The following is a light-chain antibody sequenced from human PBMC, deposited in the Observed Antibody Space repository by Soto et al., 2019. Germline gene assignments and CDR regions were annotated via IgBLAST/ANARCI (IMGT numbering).Light chain of an antibody. V-gene: IGLV2-18*02. Sequence: QSALTQPPSVSGSPGQSVTISCTGTSSDVGSYNRVSWYQQSPGTAPKLMIYEVSDRPSGVPDRFSGSKSGNTASLTISGLQAEDEAEYYCSSYTSSSTLVFGGGIKLTVL. CDR3: SSYTSSSTLV. CDR1: SSDVGSYNR. J-gene: IGLJ2*01. CDR2: EVS.